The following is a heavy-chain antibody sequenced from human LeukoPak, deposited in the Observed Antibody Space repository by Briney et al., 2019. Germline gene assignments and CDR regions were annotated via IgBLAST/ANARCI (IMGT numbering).Heavy chain of an antibody. CDR3: ARGPNIVVLNSFDY. D-gene: IGHD5-12*01. Sequence: PSETLSLTCSVSGGSISNYYWSWIRQSPNKGLEWIGYIYYNGDTDYNSSLKSRVTISVDTSKNQFSLNLNSVTAADRAVYYCARGPNIVVLNSFDYWGQGILVTVSS. CDR1: GGSISNYY. V-gene: IGHV4-59*01. J-gene: IGHJ4*02. CDR2: IYYNGDT.